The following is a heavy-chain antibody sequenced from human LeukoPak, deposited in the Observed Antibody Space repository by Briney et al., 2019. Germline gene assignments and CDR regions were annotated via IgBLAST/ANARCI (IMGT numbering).Heavy chain of an antibody. J-gene: IGHJ6*02. V-gene: IGHV3-30*02. D-gene: IGHD2-2*01. CDR1: GFTFSSYG. CDR3: AKPVAGGYCSSTSCDYGMDV. Sequence: SGGSLRLSCAASGFTFSSYGMHWVRQAPGKGLEWVAFIRYDGSDKYYADSVKGRFTISRDNSKNTLYLQMNSLSAEDTAVYYCAKPVAGGYCSSTSCDYGMDVWGQGTTVTVSS. CDR2: IRYDGSDK.